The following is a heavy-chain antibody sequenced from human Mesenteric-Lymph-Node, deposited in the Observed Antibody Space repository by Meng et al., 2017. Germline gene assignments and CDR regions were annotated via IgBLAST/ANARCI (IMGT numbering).Heavy chain of an antibody. D-gene: IGHD5-24*01. CDR1: GFTFSDYL. CDR2: IWFDGNDK. CDR3: TRDGSNYKDRFDY. V-gene: IGHV3-33*08. J-gene: IGHJ4*01. Sequence: GESLKISCAASGFTFSDYLMHWVRQAPGKGLEWVALIWFDGNDKNYADSVKGRFTISRDNSRKTLYLQMNSLRTEDTAVYYCTRDGSNYKDRFDYWGHGTLVTVSS.